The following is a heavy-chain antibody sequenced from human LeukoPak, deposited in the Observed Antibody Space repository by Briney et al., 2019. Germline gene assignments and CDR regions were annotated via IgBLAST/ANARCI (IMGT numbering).Heavy chain of an antibody. J-gene: IGHJ3*02. D-gene: IGHD6-6*01. V-gene: IGHV4-34*01. Sequence: KASETLSLTCAVHGGSFSGYYWSWIRQPPGKGLEWIGEINHSGSTNYNPSLKSRVTISVDTSKNQFSLKLSSVTAADTAVYYCARSGSSSRFHAFDIWGQGTMVTVSS. CDR3: ARSGSSSRFHAFDI. CDR2: INHSGST. CDR1: GGSFSGYY.